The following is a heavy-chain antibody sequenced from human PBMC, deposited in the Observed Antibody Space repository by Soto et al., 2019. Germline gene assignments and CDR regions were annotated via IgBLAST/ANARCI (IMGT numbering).Heavy chain of an antibody. CDR3: AKGGDSSSSRPYYYYGMDV. V-gene: IGHV3-30*18. CDR1: GFTFSSYG. D-gene: IGHD6-6*01. J-gene: IGHJ6*02. Sequence: QVQLVESGGGVVQPGRSLRLSCAASGFTFSSYGMHWARQAPGKGLEWVAVISYDGSNKYYADSVKGRFTISRDNSKNTLYLQMNSLRAEDTAVYYCAKGGDSSSSRPYYYYGMDVWGQGTTVTVSS. CDR2: ISYDGSNK.